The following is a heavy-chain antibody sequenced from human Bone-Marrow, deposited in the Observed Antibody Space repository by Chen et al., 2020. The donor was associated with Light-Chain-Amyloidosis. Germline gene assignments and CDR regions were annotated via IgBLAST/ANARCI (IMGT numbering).Heavy chain of an antibody. Sequence: EVQLEQSGPEVKKPGESRKISCKGSGYTFPNYWTGWVRQMPGKGLEWMGVIYPDYSDARYSPSFEGQVTISADKSITTAYLQWRSLKASDTAMYYCARRRDGYNFDYWGQGTLVTVSS. CDR3: ARRRDGYNFDY. CDR1: GYTFPNYW. CDR2: IYPDYSDA. J-gene: IGHJ4*02. V-gene: IGHV5-51*01. D-gene: IGHD5-12*01.